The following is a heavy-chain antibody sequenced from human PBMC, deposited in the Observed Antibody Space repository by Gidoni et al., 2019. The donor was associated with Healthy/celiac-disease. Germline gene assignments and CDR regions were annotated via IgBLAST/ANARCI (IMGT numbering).Heavy chain of an antibody. J-gene: IGHJ4*02. V-gene: IGHV3-7*03. CDR2: IKQDGSEK. D-gene: IGHD6-13*01. CDR3: ARDPPGYSSSWYSDY. CDR1: GFPFSSDW. Sequence: EVQLVESGGGLVQPGGSVRLSGAASGFPFSSDWMGWVRQAPGKGLEWGANIKQDGSEKYYVDSVKGRFTISRDNAKNSLYLQMNSLRAEDTAVYYCARDPPGYSSSWYSDYWGQGTLVTVSS.